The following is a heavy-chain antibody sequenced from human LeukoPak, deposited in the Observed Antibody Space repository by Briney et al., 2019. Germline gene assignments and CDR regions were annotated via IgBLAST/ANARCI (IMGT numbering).Heavy chain of an antibody. D-gene: IGHD3-22*01. V-gene: IGHV1-18*01. Sequence: ASVNVSCKASGYTFTSYGISWVRQAPGQGLEWMGWISAYNGNTNYAQKLQGRVTMTTDTSTSTAYMELRSLRSDDTAVYYCARPDSSGYYEDYWGQGTPVTVSS. CDR1: GYTFTSYG. CDR2: ISAYNGNT. J-gene: IGHJ4*02. CDR3: ARPDSSGYYEDY.